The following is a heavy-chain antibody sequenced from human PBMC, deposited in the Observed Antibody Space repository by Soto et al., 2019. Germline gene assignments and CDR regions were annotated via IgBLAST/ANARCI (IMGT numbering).Heavy chain of an antibody. CDR1: GGTFSSYS. Sequence: QVQLVQSGAEVKKPGSSVKVSCEASGGTFSSYSFSWVRQAPGQGLEWMGRVIPILGMANNAQKFQGRVTSTADKATRTVYMELSSLRSEDTAVYYCARGGAVVVPGAVDRHNWFDPWGQGTLVTVSS. CDR3: ARGGAVVVPGAVDRHNWFDP. CDR2: VIPILGMA. D-gene: IGHD2-2*01. J-gene: IGHJ5*02. V-gene: IGHV1-69*02.